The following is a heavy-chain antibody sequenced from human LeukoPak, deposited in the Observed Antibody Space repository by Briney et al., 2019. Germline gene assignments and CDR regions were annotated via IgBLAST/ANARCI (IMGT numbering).Heavy chain of an antibody. J-gene: IGHJ4*02. Sequence: GGSLTLSCAAPRFTLSDYYMSWIRQAPGKGLEWVSYIRSSGSTIYYADSVKGRFTISRDNAKNSLYLQMNSLRAEDTAVYYCARDNSGLYGDYDYWGQGTLVTVSS. CDR1: RFTLSDYY. CDR3: ARDNSGLYGDYDY. V-gene: IGHV3-11*01. D-gene: IGHD6-19*01. CDR2: IRSSGSTI.